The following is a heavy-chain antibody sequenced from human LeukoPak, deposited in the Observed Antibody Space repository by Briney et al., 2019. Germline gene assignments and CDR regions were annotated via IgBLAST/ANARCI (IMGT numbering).Heavy chain of an antibody. D-gene: IGHD2-2*01. CDR3: TTARRRARTSCCDY. V-gene: IGHV3-15*01. J-gene: IGHJ4*02. CDR1: GFTFSNAW. Sequence: GGSLRLSCAASGFTFSNAWMSWVRQAPGKGLEWVGRIKSKTDGGTTDYAAPVKGRFTISRDDSKNTLYLQMNSLKTEDTAVYYCTTARRRARTSCCDYWGQGTLVTVSS. CDR2: IKSKTDGGTT.